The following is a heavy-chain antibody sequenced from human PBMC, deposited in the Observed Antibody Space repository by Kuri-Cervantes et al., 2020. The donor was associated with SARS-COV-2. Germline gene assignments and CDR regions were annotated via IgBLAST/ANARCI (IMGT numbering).Heavy chain of an antibody. D-gene: IGHD2-21*01. Sequence: GGSLRLSCAPSGFTFSSYSMNWVRKAPGKGLEWFSYISSSGSTIYYADSVKGCFTISKESGENSLYLHMNSLRGDDTAVYYCARVAGEGPIYYYYMDVWGKGTTVTVSS. CDR1: GFTFSSYS. V-gene: IGHV3-48*04. CDR2: ISSSGSTI. J-gene: IGHJ6*03. CDR3: ARVAGEGPIYYYYMDV.